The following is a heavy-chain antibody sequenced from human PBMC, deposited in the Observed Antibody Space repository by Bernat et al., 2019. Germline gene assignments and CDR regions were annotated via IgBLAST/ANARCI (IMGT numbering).Heavy chain of an antibody. CDR2: IYWDDDK. CDR1: GLSLSTSGVG. J-gene: IGHJ6*02. D-gene: IGHD6-6*01. Sequence: QITLKESGPTLVKPTQTLTLTCTFSGLSLSTSGVGVGWIRQPPGKALEWLALIYWDDDKRYSPSLKSRLTITKDTSKNQVVLTMTNRDPVDTATYYCAHRPPSHYGMDVWGQGTTVTVSS. V-gene: IGHV2-5*02. CDR3: AHRPPSHYGMDV.